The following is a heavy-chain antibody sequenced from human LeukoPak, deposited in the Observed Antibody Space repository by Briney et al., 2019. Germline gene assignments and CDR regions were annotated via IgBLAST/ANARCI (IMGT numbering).Heavy chain of an antibody. CDR3: AELGITMIGGV. D-gene: IGHD3-10*02. Sequence: GGSLRLSCAASGFTFSTYSMNWVRQAPGKGLEWVSSISSSSSYRYYADSVKGRFTISRDNAKNSLYLQMNSLRAEDTAVYYCAELGITMIGGVWGKGTTVTISS. CDR1: GFTFSTYS. J-gene: IGHJ6*04. CDR2: ISSSSSYR. V-gene: IGHV3-21*01.